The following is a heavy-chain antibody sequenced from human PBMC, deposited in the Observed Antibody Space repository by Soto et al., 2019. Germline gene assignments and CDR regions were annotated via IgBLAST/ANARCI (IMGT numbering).Heavy chain of an antibody. V-gene: IGHV4-39*01. J-gene: IGHJ1*01. CDR3: ARPPPVVVITDAGYFQH. CDR2: IYYSGST. Sequence: SETLSLTCTVSGGSISSSSYYWGWIRQPPGKGLEWIGSIYYSGSTYYNPSLKSRVTISVDTSKNQFSLNLSSVTAADTAVYYCARPPPVVVITDAGYFQHWGQGTLVTVSS. D-gene: IGHD3-22*01. CDR1: GGSISSSSYY.